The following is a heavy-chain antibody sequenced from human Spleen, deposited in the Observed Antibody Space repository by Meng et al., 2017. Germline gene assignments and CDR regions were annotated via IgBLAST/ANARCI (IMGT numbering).Heavy chain of an antibody. D-gene: IGHD2-15*01. V-gene: IGHV4-4*02. CDR1: GVSISNNNW. Sequence: VQLQRSGPGQVKPAGTLSLTCTVSGVSISNNNWLNWVRQPPGKGLEWIGEVYHDGSTDYNPSLKSRVTISVDRSNNQFSRRLTSVTAADTAIYYCARGYRSKWWYFDYWGHGTLVTVSS. J-gene: IGHJ4*01. CDR2: VYHDGST. CDR3: ARGYRSKWWYFDY.